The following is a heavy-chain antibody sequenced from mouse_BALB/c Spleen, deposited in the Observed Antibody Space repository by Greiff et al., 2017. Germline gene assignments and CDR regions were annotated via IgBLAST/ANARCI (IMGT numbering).Heavy chain of an antibody. CDR2: IWAGGST. CDR3: AREAKGAAMDY. Sequence: QVQLQESGPGLVAPSPSLSISCTVSGFSLTSYGVHWVRQPPGKGVEWLGVIWAGGSTNYYSALMSRLSISKDNSKNQVFLRMNSRQTADTDMDYCAREAKGAAMDYWGQGTSVTVSS. J-gene: IGHJ4*01. V-gene: IGHV2-9*02. CDR1: GFSLTSYG. D-gene: IGHD1-2*01.